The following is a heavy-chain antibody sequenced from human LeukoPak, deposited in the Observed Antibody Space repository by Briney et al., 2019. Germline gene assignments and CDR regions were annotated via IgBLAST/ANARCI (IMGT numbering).Heavy chain of an antibody. CDR2: ISTYNGNT. CDR3: ARDPKWEGWNTEGRVMDV. D-gene: IGHD1-26*01. CDR1: GYTFTKYG. J-gene: IGHJ6*02. V-gene: IGHV1-18*01. Sequence: GASVKVSCKASGYTFTKYGFSWVRQAPGQGLEWLGWISTYNGNTKYAEKFQGRVTMTTDTSTSTAYMELRSLRSDDTAVYHCARDPKWEGWNTEGRVMDVWGQGTTVTVSS.